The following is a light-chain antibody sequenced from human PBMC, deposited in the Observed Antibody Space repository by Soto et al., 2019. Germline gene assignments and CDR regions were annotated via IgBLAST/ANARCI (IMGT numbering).Light chain of an antibody. V-gene: IGKV3D-15*01. Sequence: EIVLTQSPATLSVSPGERATLSCRASQSVSSNLAWYQQKPGQAPRLLIYGASTRATGIPARFSGSGSGTEVPLTISSLQYEDFTVYYCQQYNNWPAITFGQGTRLEIK. CDR3: QQYNNWPAIT. CDR1: QSVSSN. J-gene: IGKJ5*01. CDR2: GAS.